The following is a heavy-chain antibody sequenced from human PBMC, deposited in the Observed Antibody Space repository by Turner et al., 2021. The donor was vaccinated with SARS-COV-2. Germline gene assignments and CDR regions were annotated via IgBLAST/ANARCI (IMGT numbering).Heavy chain of an antibody. Sequence: EVQLLESGGGLVQPGWFRIPCCAASVFTSSSYAMSWGRQAPGKGLEWVSVINGSGSNTYYADSVKGRFTISRDNSKNTLYLQMNSLRAEDTAVYFCAKDLGNLLYSYGDNTYCMDDWGQGTTVTVSS. D-gene: IGHD5-18*01. CDR3: AKDLGNLLYSYGDNTYCMDD. V-gene: IGHV3-23*01. CDR2: INGSGSNT. J-gene: IGHJ6*02. CDR1: VFTSSSYA.